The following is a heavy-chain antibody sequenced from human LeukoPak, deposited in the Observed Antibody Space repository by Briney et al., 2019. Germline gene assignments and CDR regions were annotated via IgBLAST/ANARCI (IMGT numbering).Heavy chain of an antibody. Sequence: GESLKISCKGSGYSFTSYWIGWVRQMPGKGLEWMGIIYPGDSDTRYSPSFQAQVTISADKSISTAYLQWSSLKASDTAMYYCARHGLSCSGRSCSYPHNYYYHMDVWGKGTTVTVSS. V-gene: IGHV5-51*01. CDR1: GYSFTSYW. CDR2: IYPGDSDT. CDR3: ARHGLSCSGRSCSYPHNYYYHMDV. D-gene: IGHD2-15*01. J-gene: IGHJ6*03.